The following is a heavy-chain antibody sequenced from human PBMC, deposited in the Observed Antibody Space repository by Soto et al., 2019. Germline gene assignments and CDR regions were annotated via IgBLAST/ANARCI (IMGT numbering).Heavy chain of an antibody. J-gene: IGHJ4*02. CDR2: INPNSGGT. Sequence: GASVKVSCKASGYTFTGYYMHWVRQAPGQGLEWMGWINPNSGGTNYAQKFQGRVTMTRDTSISTAYMELSRLRSDETAVYYCARVVYGGNYYFDYWGQGTLVTVSS. V-gene: IGHV1-2*02. D-gene: IGHD2-21*02. CDR3: ARVVYGGNYYFDY. CDR1: GYTFTGYY.